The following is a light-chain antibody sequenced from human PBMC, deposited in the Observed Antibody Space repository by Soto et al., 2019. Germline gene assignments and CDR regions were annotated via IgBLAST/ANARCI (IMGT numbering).Light chain of an antibody. CDR3: QQANSFPLT. CDR2: LAS. Sequence: DIQMTHSPSSLSASVGDRVTITCRASQNITTHLNWYHQKPGKAPKLLIYLASSLQRGVPSRFSGSGSGTDFTLTISSLQPEDSATYYCQQANSFPLTFGGGTKVDIK. J-gene: IGKJ4*01. CDR1: QNITTH. V-gene: IGKV1-39*01.